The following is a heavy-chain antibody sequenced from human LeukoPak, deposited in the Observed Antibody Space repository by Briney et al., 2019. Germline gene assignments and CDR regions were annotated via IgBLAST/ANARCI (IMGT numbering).Heavy chain of an antibody. V-gene: IGHV4-61*03. J-gene: IGHJ5*02. CDR3: ARDFRNDGWFDP. CDR2: IYYSGST. CDR1: GYSISSSYY. D-gene: IGHD1-1*01. Sequence: SETLSLTCTVSGYSISSSYYWSWIRQPPGKGLEWIGYIYYSGSTNYNPSLKSRVTISVDTSKNHFSLNLSSVTAADTAVYYCARDFRNDGWFDPWGQETLVTVSS.